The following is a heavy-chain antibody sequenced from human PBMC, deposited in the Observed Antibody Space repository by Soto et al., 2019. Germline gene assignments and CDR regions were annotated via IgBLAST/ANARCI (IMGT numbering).Heavy chain of an antibody. V-gene: IGHV3-7*01. Sequence: GGSLRLSCAASGFTFSSYWMSWVRQAPGKGLEWVANIKQDGSEKYYGDSVKGRFTISRDNAKNSLYLQMNSLRAEDTAVYYCARDSIVGATNWFDPWGQGTLVTVSS. D-gene: IGHD1-26*01. J-gene: IGHJ5*02. CDR1: GFTFSSYW. CDR2: IKQDGSEK. CDR3: ARDSIVGATNWFDP.